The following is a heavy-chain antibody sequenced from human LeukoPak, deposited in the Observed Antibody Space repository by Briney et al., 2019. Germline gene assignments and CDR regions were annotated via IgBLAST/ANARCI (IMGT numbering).Heavy chain of an antibody. V-gene: IGHV3-9*01. Sequence: GGSLSLSCAAPGFIIDDYAMHWVRQAPGKGLEWVSGISWNSGYIDYADSVKGRFTISRDNARNSLYLQMNSLRPEDSALYYCAKDREYYERAGTGFMAVWGKGTTVTVSS. CDR2: ISWNSGYI. CDR1: GFIIDDYA. D-gene: IGHD1/OR15-1a*01. CDR3: AKDREYYERAGTGFMAV. J-gene: IGHJ6*03.